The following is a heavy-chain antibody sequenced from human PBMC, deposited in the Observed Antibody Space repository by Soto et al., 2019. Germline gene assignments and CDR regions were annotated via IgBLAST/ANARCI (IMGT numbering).Heavy chain of an antibody. Sequence: SETLSLTCTVSGGSINSGDYYWSWIRQPPGKGLEWIGYIYCSGTTYYNPSLKSRVSISVVTSQDPFSLTLTSVTAADTAVYYCARVLRTIMEVEYWGQGTVVTVSS. D-gene: IGHD3-10*01. CDR1: GGSINSGDYY. CDR3: ARVLRTIMEVEY. CDR2: IYCSGTT. J-gene: IGHJ4*02. V-gene: IGHV4-30-4*01.